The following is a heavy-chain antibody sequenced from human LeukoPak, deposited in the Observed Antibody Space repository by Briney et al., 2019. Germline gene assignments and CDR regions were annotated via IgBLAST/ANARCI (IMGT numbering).Heavy chain of an antibody. CDR2: ISGSGGST. CDR1: GFTFSSYA. J-gene: IGHJ4*02. Sequence: GGSLRLSCAASGFTFSSYAMSWVRQAPGKGLEWVSAISGSGGSTYYADSVKGRFTISRDNAKNSLYLQMNSLRAEDTAVYYCATYHSGSYFYFDYWGQGTLVTVSS. V-gene: IGHV3-23*01. CDR3: ATYHSGSYFYFDY. D-gene: IGHD1-26*01.